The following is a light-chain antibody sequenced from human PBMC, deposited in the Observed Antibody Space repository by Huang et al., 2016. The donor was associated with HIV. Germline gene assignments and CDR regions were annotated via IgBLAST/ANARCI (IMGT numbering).Light chain of an antibody. CDR3: QQYLSSPLT. CDR2: GAS. J-gene: IGKJ4*01. V-gene: IGKV3-20*01. Sequence: DIVLTQSPGTLSLSPGARAALSCRASQNITNSYLAWYQQRSGHAPWLLIYGASTRAMGIPDRFSGSGSGTDFTLIINRLEPQDSAVYYCQQYLSSPLTFGGGTNVEIK. CDR1: QNITNSY.